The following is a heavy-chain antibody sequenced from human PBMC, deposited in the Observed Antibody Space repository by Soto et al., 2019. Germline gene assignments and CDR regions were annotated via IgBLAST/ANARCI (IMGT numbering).Heavy chain of an antibody. V-gene: IGHV3-30*13. D-gene: IGHD1-26*01. J-gene: IGHJ4*02. Sequence: QVQFVQSGGGVVQPGRSLRLSCAASGFNFNTYFMHWVRQAPGKGLEWVAMIFPNGRDKEYADSVKGRFTISRDNSHNRMYLQMDSLRPEDTAVYYCARDDAHGSSCDLAFWGQGALVTVSS. CDR2: IFPNGRDK. CDR1: GFNFNTYF. CDR3: ARDDAHGSSCDLAF.